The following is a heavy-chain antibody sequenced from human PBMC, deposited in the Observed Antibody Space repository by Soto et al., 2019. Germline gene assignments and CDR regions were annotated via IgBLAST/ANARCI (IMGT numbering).Heavy chain of an antibody. CDR3: DAFDI. Sequence: SETLSLTCTVSEGYINWSPDYWGWLCQPPGKEPQWIASVHYTASTYYNPSLKSRVTISVDTSKNQFSPPYYYDSSGHLVFGDPDAFDIWGQGTMVTVSS. J-gene: IGHJ3*02. V-gene: IGHV4-39*01. CDR1: EGYINWSPDY. D-gene: IGHD3-22*01. CDR2: VHYTAST.